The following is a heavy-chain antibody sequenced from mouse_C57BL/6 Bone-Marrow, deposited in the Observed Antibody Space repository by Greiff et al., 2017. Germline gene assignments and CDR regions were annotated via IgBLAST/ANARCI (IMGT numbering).Heavy chain of an antibody. CDR3: ARDSSGPFAY. CDR2: INPGSGGT. J-gene: IGHJ3*01. V-gene: IGHV1-54*01. Sequence: QVHVKQSGAELVRPGTSVKVSCKASGYAFTNYLIEWVKQRPGQGLEWIGVINPGSGGTNYNEKFKGKATLTADKSSSTAYMQLSSLTSEDSAVYFCARDSSGPFAYWGQGTLVTVSA. D-gene: IGHD3-2*02. CDR1: GYAFTNYL.